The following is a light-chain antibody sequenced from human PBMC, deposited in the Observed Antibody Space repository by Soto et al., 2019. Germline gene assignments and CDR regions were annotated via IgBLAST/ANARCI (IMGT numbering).Light chain of an antibody. J-gene: IGKJ5*01. CDR1: QSISSY. CDR3: QQSYRISIT. Sequence: DIQMTQSPSSLSASVGDRVTITCRASQSISSYLNWYQQKPGKAPKLLIYAASSLQSGVPSRFSGSGSGTDFTLTISSLQPEDFATYYCQQSYRISITFGQGTLLEIK. CDR2: AAS. V-gene: IGKV1-39*01.